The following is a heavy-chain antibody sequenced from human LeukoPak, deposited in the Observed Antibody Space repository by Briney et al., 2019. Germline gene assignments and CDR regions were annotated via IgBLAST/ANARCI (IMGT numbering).Heavy chain of an antibody. CDR3: ARALLRGSYSDFDY. Sequence: GASVKVSCKATGYTFTSYYMHWVRQAPGPGMEWMGWISPNNGGTNYAQQFHGRVTMTRDTSTTTAYMELSSLRSDDTAVYFCARALLRGSYSDFDYWGQGTLVTVSS. V-gene: IGHV1-2*02. CDR2: ISPNNGGT. CDR1: GYTFTSYY. D-gene: IGHD3-16*01. J-gene: IGHJ4*02.